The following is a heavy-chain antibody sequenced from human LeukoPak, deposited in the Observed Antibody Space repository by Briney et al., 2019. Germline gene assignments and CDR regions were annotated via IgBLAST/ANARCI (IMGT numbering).Heavy chain of an antibody. CDR2: INPNSGGT. CDR3: ARVFGYYDSSGYYFNPGEDYYYMDV. J-gene: IGHJ6*03. D-gene: IGHD3-22*01. V-gene: IGHV1-2*02. Sequence: ASVKVSCKASGYTFTGYYMNWVRQAPGQGLEWMGWINPNSGGTNYVQNFQGRVTMTWDTSISTAYMELTRLRSDDTATYYCARVFGYYDSSGYYFNPGEDYYYMDVWGKGTTVTVSS. CDR1: GYTFTGYY.